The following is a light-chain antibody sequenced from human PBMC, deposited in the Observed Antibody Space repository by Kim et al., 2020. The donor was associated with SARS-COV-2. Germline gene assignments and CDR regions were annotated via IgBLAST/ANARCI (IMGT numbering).Light chain of an antibody. Sequence: DIQMTQSPSSLSASVGDRVTITCRASQGITTSLAWYQQKPGKAPKPLIYAASNLQSGVPSRFSGSGSGTDFTLTINTLQPEDFATYYCQQYYNNPPTFGGGTKVDIK. CDR1: QGITTS. CDR2: AAS. V-gene: IGKV1-16*01. CDR3: QQYYNNPPT. J-gene: IGKJ4*02.